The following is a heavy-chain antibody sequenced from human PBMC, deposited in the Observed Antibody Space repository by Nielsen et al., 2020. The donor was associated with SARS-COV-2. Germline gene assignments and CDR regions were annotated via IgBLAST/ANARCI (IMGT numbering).Heavy chain of an antibody. D-gene: IGHD3-10*01. Sequence: GESLRLSCAASGFTFSSYAMNWVRQAPGKGLEWVSGITSSGANTHYADSVKGRFTISRDNSKNTLYLQMNSLRAEDTALYYCAKFLWFGELSDIYFDYWGQGTLVTVSS. CDR1: GFTFSSYA. CDR2: ITSSGANT. J-gene: IGHJ4*02. V-gene: IGHV3-23*01. CDR3: AKFLWFGELSDIYFDY.